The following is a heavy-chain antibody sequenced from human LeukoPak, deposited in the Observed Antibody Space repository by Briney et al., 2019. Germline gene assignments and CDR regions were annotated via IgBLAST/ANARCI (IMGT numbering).Heavy chain of an antibody. J-gene: IGHJ4*02. CDR2: ISSSSSYI. CDR3: ARAYDSSKGDY. V-gene: IGHV3-21*01. Sequence: GGSLRLSCAASGFTFSSYSMNWVPQAPGKGLEWVSSISSSSSYIYYADSVKGRFTVSRDNAKNSLYLQMNSLRAEDTAVYYCARAYDSSKGDYWGWGTLVTVSS. D-gene: IGHD3-22*01. CDR1: GFTFSSYS.